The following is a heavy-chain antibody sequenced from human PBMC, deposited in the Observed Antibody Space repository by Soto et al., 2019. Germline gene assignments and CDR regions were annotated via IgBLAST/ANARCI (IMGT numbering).Heavy chain of an antibody. CDR1: GFTFSDYS. Sequence: EVQLVESGGGLVKPGGSLRLSCAASGFTFSDYSMNWVRQVPGKGLEWVSSISTSSTYIHYADSVKGRFTISRDNAKNSLYLQMNSLRAEDTAVYYCATPRHYFDSSGYYPADYYYGMDVWGQGTTVTVSS. CDR3: ATPRHYFDSSGYYPADYYYGMDV. CDR2: ISTSSTYI. D-gene: IGHD3-22*01. V-gene: IGHV3-21*01. J-gene: IGHJ6*02.